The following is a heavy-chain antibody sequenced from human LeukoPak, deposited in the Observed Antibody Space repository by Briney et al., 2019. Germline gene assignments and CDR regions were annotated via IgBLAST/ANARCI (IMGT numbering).Heavy chain of an antibody. V-gene: IGHV1-2*02. J-gene: IGHJ5*02. CDR1: GYTFTDHY. Sequence: ASVKVSCKASGYTFTDHYMHWVRQAPGQGLEWMGWINPSSGGTNSAQKFQGRVTMTRDTSISTADMELSRLRSDDTAVYYCARGRGGSYYNWFDPWGQGTLAIVSS. CDR2: INPSSGGT. CDR3: ARGRGGSYYNWFDP. D-gene: IGHD1-26*01.